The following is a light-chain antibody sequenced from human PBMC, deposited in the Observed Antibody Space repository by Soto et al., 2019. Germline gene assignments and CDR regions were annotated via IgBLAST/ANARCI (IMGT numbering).Light chain of an antibody. V-gene: IGLV1-47*01. Sequence: QSVLTQPPSASGTPGQRVTISCSGSSSNIGSYYVYWYQQLPGTAPKLLISRNDQRPSGVPDRFSGSKSGASASLAISGLRSEYEADYYCAAWDDSLRVVFGGGTKRTVL. CDR3: AAWDDSLRVV. CDR1: SSNIGSYY. CDR2: RND. J-gene: IGLJ2*01.